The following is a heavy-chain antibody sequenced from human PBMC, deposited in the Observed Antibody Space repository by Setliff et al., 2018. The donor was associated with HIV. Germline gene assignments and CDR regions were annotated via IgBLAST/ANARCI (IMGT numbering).Heavy chain of an antibody. V-gene: IGHV4-59*01. CDR2: IYYSGST. CDR1: GGSISSYY. CDR3: ARGATYYYDGSGYCYFDY. J-gene: IGHJ4*02. D-gene: IGHD3-22*01. Sequence: KPSETLSLTCTVSGGSISSYYWSWIRQPPGKGLERIGYIYYSGSTNYNPSLKSRVTISVDTSKNQFSLKLSSVTAADTAVYNCARGATYYYDGSGYCYFDYWGRGTLVTVST.